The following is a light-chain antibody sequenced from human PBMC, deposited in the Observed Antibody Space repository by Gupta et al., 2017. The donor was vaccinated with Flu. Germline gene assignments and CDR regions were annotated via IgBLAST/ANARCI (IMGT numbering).Light chain of an antibody. CDR1: QSIVCSDGSTF. Sequence: SRSSQSIVCSDGSTFLHWFQQRPGQSPRRLIYLVSRRASGVPDRFTGSGSGTEFTLKISRVEAEDVGIYFCQQGAHWPWTFGQGTKVEIK. CDR3: QQGAHWPWT. J-gene: IGKJ1*01. CDR2: LVS. V-gene: IGKV2-30*01.